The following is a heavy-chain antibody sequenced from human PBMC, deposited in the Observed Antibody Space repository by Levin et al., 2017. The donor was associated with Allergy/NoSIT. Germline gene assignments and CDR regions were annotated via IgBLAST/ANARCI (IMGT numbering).Heavy chain of an antibody. Sequence: GGSLRLSCAASGFTFSSYGMHWVRQAPGKGLEWVAVISYDGSNKYYADSVKGRFTISRDNSKNTLYLQMNSLRAEDTAVYYCAKDEYRSYGYYYGMDGWGQGTTVTVSS. D-gene: IGHD1-26*01. CDR3: AKDEYRSYGYYYGMDG. J-gene: IGHJ6*02. V-gene: IGHV3-30*18. CDR2: ISYDGSNK. CDR1: GFTFSSYG.